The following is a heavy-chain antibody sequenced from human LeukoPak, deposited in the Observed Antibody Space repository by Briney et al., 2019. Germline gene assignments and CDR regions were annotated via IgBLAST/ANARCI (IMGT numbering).Heavy chain of an antibody. V-gene: IGHV3-7*01. Sequence: GGSLRLSCAASGLTLSSYWMSWVRQAPGKGLEWVANINQDGSEKYYVDSVKGRFTVSRDNAKNSLYLQMNSLRAEDTAVYYCAREHAYYDFWSGYPDYWGQGTLVTVSS. CDR2: INQDGSEK. CDR1: GLTLSSYW. D-gene: IGHD3-3*01. CDR3: AREHAYYDFWSGYPDY. J-gene: IGHJ4*02.